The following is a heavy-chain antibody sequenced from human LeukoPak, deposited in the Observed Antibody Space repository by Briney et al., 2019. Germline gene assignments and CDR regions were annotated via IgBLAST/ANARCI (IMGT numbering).Heavy chain of an antibody. CDR2: IIPIFGTA. Sequence: SVKVSCKASGYTFTSYGISWVRQAPGQGLEWMGGIIPIFGTANYAQKFQGRVTMTADESTSTAYMELSSLRVEEAAVSNCARDGHDILTGYYKPTYYYYMDVWGNGTTVTVSS. CDR3: ARDGHDILTGYYKPTYYYYMDV. CDR1: GYTFTSYG. V-gene: IGHV1-69*13. D-gene: IGHD3-9*01. J-gene: IGHJ6*03.